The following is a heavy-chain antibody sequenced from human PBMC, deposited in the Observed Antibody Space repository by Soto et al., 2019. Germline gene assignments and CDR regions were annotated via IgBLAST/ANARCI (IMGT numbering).Heavy chain of an antibody. CDR2: IYYSGST. V-gene: IGHV4-31*03. CDR3: ARAGCSGGSCYSFYYYYYGMDV. CDR1: GGSISSGGYY. D-gene: IGHD2-15*01. Sequence: SETVSLTCTVSGGSISSGGYYWSWIRQHPGKGLEWIGYIYYSGSTYYNPSLKSRVTMSVDTSKNQFSLKLSSVTAVDTAVYYCARAGCSGGSCYSFYYYYYGMDVWGQGTTVTVSS. J-gene: IGHJ6*02.